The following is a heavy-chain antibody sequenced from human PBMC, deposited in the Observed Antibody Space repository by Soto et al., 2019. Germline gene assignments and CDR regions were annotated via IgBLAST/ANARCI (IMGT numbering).Heavy chain of an antibody. Sequence: EVQLLESGGVLVQPGGSLSLSCAASGFSFSTSSMAWVRQPPGEGLEWVSAISHSASDTLYPDSVKGRFTIFRDNSKNTLVLQMTSLRAEDTAVYYCAKGGYTFAYEWGQGTLVTVSS. V-gene: IGHV3-23*01. D-gene: IGHD5-18*01. CDR1: GFSFSTSS. J-gene: IGHJ4*02. CDR3: AKGGYTFAYE. CDR2: ISHSASDT.